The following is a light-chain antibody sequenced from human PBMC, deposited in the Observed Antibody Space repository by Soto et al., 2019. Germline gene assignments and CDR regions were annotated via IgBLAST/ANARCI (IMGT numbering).Light chain of an antibody. J-gene: IGLJ1*01. V-gene: IGLV2-8*01. CDR1: SSDVGGYNY. CDR3: SSYAGSSIYV. Sequence: QSALTQPPSASGSPGQSVTISCTGTSSDVGGYNYVSWYQHHPGKAPKLMIYEVSKRPSGVPDRFSGSKSANTASLTVSGLQAEDEADYYCSSYAGSSIYVFGTGTKLTVL. CDR2: EVS.